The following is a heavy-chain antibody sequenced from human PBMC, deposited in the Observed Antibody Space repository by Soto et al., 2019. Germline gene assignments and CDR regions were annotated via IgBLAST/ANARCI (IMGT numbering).Heavy chain of an antibody. V-gene: IGHV3-30*18. Sequence: PAVSLRLSCAASGFTCSRDGMHWVRQAPGKGLEWVAVISYDGSNKYYADSVKGRFTISRDNSKNTLYLQMNSLRAEDTAVYYCAKLARWIHPGRPYYYYGMDVWGQGTTVTVSS. CDR3: AKLARWIHPGRPYYYYGMDV. D-gene: IGHD5-18*01. CDR2: ISYDGSNK. CDR1: GFTCSRDG. J-gene: IGHJ6*02.